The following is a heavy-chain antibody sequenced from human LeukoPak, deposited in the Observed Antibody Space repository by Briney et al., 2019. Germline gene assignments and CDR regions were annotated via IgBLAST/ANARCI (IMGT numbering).Heavy chain of an antibody. CDR1: GGYISSSSYY. D-gene: IGHD6-6*01. J-gene: IGHJ4*02. Sequence: PSETLSLTCTVSGGYISSSSYYWGWIRQPPGKGLEWIGSIYYSGSTYYNPSLKSRVTISVDTSKNQFSLKLSSVTAADTAVYYCARHLRTPSIAARRRTQVDYWGQGTLVTVSS. CDR3: ARHLRTPSIAARRRTQVDY. CDR2: IYYSGST. V-gene: IGHV4-39*01.